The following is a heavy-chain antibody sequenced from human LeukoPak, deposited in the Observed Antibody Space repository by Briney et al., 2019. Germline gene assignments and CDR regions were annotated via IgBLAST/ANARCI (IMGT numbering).Heavy chain of an antibody. Sequence: PGGSLRLSCAASGFTFSTYDMSWVRQAPGKGLEWVSAITGSGGRTHYADSVKGRFTISRDNSKNTLNLQMNSLSAEDAAVYYCAKDQDYDSSGYYPYYFDYWGQGTLVTVSS. D-gene: IGHD3-22*01. J-gene: IGHJ4*02. CDR1: GFTFSTYD. CDR2: ITGSGGRT. CDR3: AKDQDYDSSGYYPYYFDY. V-gene: IGHV3-23*01.